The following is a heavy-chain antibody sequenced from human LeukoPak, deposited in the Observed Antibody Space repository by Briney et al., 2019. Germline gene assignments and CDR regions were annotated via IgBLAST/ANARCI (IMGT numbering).Heavy chain of an antibody. CDR1: GFTFSSYS. CDR2: ISSSSSYI. D-gene: IGHD6-19*01. Sequence: PGGSLRLSCAASGFTFSSYSMNWVRQAPGKGLEWVSSISSSSSYIYYADSVKGRFTISRDNAKNSLYLQMNSLRAEGTAVYYCARDLNSGFVYYYGMDVWGQGTTVTVSS. V-gene: IGHV3-21*01. J-gene: IGHJ6*02. CDR3: ARDLNSGFVYYYGMDV.